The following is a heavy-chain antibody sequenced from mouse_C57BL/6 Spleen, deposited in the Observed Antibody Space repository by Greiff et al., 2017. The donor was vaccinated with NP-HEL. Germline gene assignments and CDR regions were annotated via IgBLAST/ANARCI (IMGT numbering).Heavy chain of an antibody. CDR2: INPNNGGT. J-gene: IGHJ3*01. CDR1: GYTFTDYN. CDR3: AREGDGPGTWFAY. V-gene: IGHV1-18*01. D-gene: IGHD2-3*01. Sequence: VQLQQSGPELVKPGASVKIPCKASGYTFTDYNMDWVKQSHGKSLEWIGDINPNNGGTIYNQKFKGKATLTVDKSSSTAYMELRSLTSEDTAVYYCAREGDGPGTWFAYWGQGTLVTVSA.